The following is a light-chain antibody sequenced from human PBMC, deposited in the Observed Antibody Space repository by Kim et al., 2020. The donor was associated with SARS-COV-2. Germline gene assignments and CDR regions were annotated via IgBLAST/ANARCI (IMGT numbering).Light chain of an antibody. Sequence: GQPGTISCTGASSDIATDDYVSWYQRYPGKAPKLIIYDVTKRPSGVPDRFSGSKSANTASLTVSGLQAKDEADYYCSSYAGSNNGVFGGGTQLTVL. CDR1: SSDIATDDY. V-gene: IGLV2-8*01. J-gene: IGLJ3*02. CDR2: DVT. CDR3: SSYAGSNNGV.